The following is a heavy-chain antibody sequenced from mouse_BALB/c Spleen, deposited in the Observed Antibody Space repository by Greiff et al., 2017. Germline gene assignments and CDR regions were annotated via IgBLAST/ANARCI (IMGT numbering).Heavy chain of an antibody. CDR2: INPGSGGT. Sequence: VMLVESGAELVRPGTSVKVSCKASGYAFTNYLIEWVKQRPGQGLEWIGVINPGSGGTNYNEKFKGKATLTADKSSSTAYMQLSSLTSDDSAVYFCARSEYGNYMDYWGQGTSVTVSS. CDR1: GYAFTNYL. V-gene: IGHV1-54*03. CDR3: ARSEYGNYMDY. J-gene: IGHJ4*01. D-gene: IGHD2-10*02.